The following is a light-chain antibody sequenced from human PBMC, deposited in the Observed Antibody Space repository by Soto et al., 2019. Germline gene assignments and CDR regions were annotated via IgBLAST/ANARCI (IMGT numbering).Light chain of an antibody. CDR3: TSYAGGNNV. Sequence: QSALTQPPSASGSPGQSVTISCTGTSSDVGGYNYVSWYQQHPGKVPKLMVYEVNKRPSGVPDRFSGSKSGNTASLTVSGLQAEDEADYYCTSYAGGNNVFGTGTMVTVL. V-gene: IGLV2-8*01. CDR1: SSDVGGYNY. J-gene: IGLJ1*01. CDR2: EVN.